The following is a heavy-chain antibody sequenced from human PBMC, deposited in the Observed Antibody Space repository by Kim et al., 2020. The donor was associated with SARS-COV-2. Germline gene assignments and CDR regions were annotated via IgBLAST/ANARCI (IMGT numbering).Heavy chain of an antibody. CDR3: ARDTDIGSTPQGHYYG. CDR2: IYYTGST. J-gene: IGHJ6*01. Sequence: SETLSLTCTVSGSSISSYFWSWIRQTPGKGLEWIGDIYYTGSTTYNPSLKSRVTISADTSKNQFSLKLSSVTAADTAVYYCARDTDIGSTPQGHYYG. V-gene: IGHV4-59*13. CDR1: GSSISSYF. D-gene: IGHD3-10*01.